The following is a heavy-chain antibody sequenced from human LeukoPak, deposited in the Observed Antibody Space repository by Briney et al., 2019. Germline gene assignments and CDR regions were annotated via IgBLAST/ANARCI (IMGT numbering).Heavy chain of an antibody. CDR3: ARSPRLLWFGELLQPIDY. V-gene: IGHV1-2*02. J-gene: IGHJ4*02. CDR1: GYTFTGYY. Sequence: GASVKVSCEASGYTFTGYYMHWVRQAPGQGLEWMGWINPNSGGTNYAQKFQGRVTMTRDTSISTAYMELSRLRSDDTAVYYCARSPRLLWFGELLQPIDYWGQGTLVTVSS. CDR2: INPNSGGT. D-gene: IGHD3-10*01.